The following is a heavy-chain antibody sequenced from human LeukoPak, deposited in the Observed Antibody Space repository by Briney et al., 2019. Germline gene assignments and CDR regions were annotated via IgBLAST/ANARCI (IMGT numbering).Heavy chain of an antibody. D-gene: IGHD3-9*01. CDR3: TRDLMDYDVSTGLHHYYMDV. V-gene: IGHV3-74*01. Sequence: GGSLRLSCVASGFTFSSYWMHWVRQDPRKGLVWVSRISGDGRNINYADSVRGRFTISRDNAKNTLYLQMNTLRVEDTAVYYCTRDLMDYDVSTGLHHYYMDVWGQGTAVTVSS. CDR2: ISGDGRNI. J-gene: IGHJ6*02. CDR1: GFTFSSYW.